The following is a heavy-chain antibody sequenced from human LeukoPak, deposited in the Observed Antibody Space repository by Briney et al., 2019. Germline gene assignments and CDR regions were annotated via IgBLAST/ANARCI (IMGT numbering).Heavy chain of an antibody. Sequence: GGSLRLSCAASGFIFRSWMSWVRQAPGKGLEWVSYISSSSSTIYYADSVKGRFTISRDNAKNSLYLQMNSLRAEDTAVYYCASTYYYDSSGHYYFSFPDAFDIWGQGTMVTVSS. D-gene: IGHD3-22*01. J-gene: IGHJ3*02. CDR2: ISSSSSTI. CDR3: ASTYYYDSSGHYYFSFPDAFDI. CDR1: GFIFRSW. V-gene: IGHV3-48*01.